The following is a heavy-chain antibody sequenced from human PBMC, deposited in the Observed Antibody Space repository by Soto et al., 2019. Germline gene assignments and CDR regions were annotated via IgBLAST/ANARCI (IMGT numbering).Heavy chain of an antibody. CDR3: ALMDGDFNYYALDV. D-gene: IGHD4-17*01. CDR2: FFSDVER. V-gene: IGHV2-26*01. CDR1: GFSLSSGRMG. Sequence: QVTLKESGPVLVKHTETLTLTCTVSGFSLSSGRMGVSWIRQPPGKPLEWLAHFFSDVERSYSASMQSRLTLSTEISGSQVVLTMTNMDPVDTATYYCALMDGDFNYYALDVWGQGTTVTVSS. J-gene: IGHJ6*02.